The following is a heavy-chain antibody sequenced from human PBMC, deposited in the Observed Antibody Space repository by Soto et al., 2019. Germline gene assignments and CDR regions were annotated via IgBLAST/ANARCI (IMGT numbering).Heavy chain of an antibody. D-gene: IGHD2-2*01. CDR3: AKEGGAIVLVPAALDY. CDR1: GFTFSSYG. CDR2: ISYDGSNK. V-gene: IGHV3-30*18. Sequence: QVQLVESGGGVVQPGRSLRLSCAASGFTFSSYGMHWVRQAPGKGLEWVAVISYDGSNKYYADSVKGRFTISRDNSKNTLYRQMNSLRAEDTAVYYCAKEGGAIVLVPAALDYWGQGTLVTVSS. J-gene: IGHJ4*02.